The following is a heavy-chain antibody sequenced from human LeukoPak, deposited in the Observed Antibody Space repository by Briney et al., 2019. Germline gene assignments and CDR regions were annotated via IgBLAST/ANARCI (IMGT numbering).Heavy chain of an antibody. CDR3: TRLLDNDSSGYPDTFDM. CDR1: GGSISSHY. J-gene: IGHJ3*02. V-gene: IGHV4-59*11. D-gene: IGHD3-22*01. CDR2: FYYSGST. Sequence: SETLSLTCTVSGGSISSHYWSWIRQPPGTGLEWIGYFYYSGSTNYNPSLQSRVTISVDTSKNHFSLKLTSVTAADTAVYYCTRLLDNDSSGYPDTFDMWGQGTMVTVSS.